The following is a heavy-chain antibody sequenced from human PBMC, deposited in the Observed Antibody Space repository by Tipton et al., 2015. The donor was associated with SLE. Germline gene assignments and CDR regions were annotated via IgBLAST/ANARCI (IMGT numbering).Heavy chain of an antibody. CDR3: GRGEYFQH. CDR2: ISAYNGNT. D-gene: IGHD3-16*01. J-gene: IGHJ1*01. V-gene: IGHV1-18*01. Sequence: QLVQSGAEVKKPGSSVKVSCKASGGTFSSYGISWVRQAPGQGLEWMGWISAYNGNTNYAQKLQGRDTMTTGTSTSTAYMELRSLRAGDTVVYCWGRGEYFQHWGQGTLATVSS. CDR1: GGTFSSYG.